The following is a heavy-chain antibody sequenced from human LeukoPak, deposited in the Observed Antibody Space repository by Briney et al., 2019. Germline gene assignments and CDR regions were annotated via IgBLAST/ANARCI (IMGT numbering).Heavy chain of an antibody. J-gene: IGHJ3*02. CDR1: GGTFSSYA. CDR3: ARDPSIAARHDAFDI. CDR2: IIPIFGIA. D-gene: IGHD6-6*01. Sequence: ASVKASCKASGGTFSSYAISWVRQAPGQGLGWMGRIIPIFGIANYAQKFQGRVTITADKSTSTAYMELSSLRSEDTAVYYCARDPSIAARHDAFDIWGQGTMVTVSS. V-gene: IGHV1-69*04.